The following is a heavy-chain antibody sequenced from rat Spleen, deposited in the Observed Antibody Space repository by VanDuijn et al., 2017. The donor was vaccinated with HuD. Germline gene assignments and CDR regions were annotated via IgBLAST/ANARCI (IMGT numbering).Heavy chain of an antibody. V-gene: IGHV5-7*01. J-gene: IGHJ1*01. D-gene: IGHD3-4*01. CDR2: ISYDATTP. CDR3: TREETLYWYFDF. Sequence: EVQLVDHGGGLVQPGRSLKLSCAASGFTFSDYNMAWVRQAPKKGLEWVATISYDATTPYYRDSVNGRFTISRDKAKTTLYLQMNSLRSEDTATYYCTREETLYWYFDFWGPGTMVTVSS. CDR1: GFTFSDYN.